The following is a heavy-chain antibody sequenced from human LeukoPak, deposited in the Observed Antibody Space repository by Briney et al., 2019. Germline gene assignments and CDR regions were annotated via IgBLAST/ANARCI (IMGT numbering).Heavy chain of an antibody. CDR1: GFAFSSYE. V-gene: IGHV3-48*03. J-gene: IGHJ4*02. D-gene: IGHD1-26*01. Sequence: GGSLRLSCAASGFAFSSYEMNWVRQAPGKGLEWVSYISSSGSTIYYADSVKGRFTISRDNAKNTLYLQMNSLRAEDTAVYYCAKDLFGIVAFFDYWGQGTLVTVSS. CDR2: ISSSGSTI. CDR3: AKDLFGIVAFFDY.